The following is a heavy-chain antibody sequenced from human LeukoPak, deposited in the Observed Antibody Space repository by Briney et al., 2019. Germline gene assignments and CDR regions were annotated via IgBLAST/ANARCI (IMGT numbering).Heavy chain of an antibody. CDR2: IRYDGSNK. J-gene: IGHJ4*02. Sequence: GGSLRLSCAASGFTFSSYGMHWVRQAPGKGLEWVAFIRYDGSNKYYADSVKGRFTISRDNSKNTLYLQMNSLRAEDTAVYYCAKAPPIGYSSFLDYWGQGTLVTVSS. CDR1: GFTFSSYG. V-gene: IGHV3-30*02. CDR3: AKAPPIGYSSFLDY. D-gene: IGHD6-6*01.